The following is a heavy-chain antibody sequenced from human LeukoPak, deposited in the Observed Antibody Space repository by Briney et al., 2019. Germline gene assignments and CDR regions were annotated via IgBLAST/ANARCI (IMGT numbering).Heavy chain of an antibody. CDR2: IDSSSSYI. CDR3: AGDGRTAFDI. Sequence: GGSLRLSCAASGFTFSNYSMSWVRQAPGKGLEWVSSIDSSSSYIYYADSVRGRFTISRDNAKNSLFLQMNSLRAEDTAVYYCAGDGRTAFDIWGQGTMVTVSS. J-gene: IGHJ3*02. V-gene: IGHV3-21*01. CDR1: GFTFSNYS.